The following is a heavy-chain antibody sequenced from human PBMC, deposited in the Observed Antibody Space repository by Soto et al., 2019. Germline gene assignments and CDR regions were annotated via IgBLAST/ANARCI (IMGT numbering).Heavy chain of an antibody. V-gene: IGHV1-69*01. Sequence: QVQLVQSGAEVKKPGSSVKVSCKASGGTFSSYAISWVRQAPGQGLEWMGGIIPIFGTAYYAQKFQGRVTITADESTSTAYMELISLRSEDTAVYYCARDRHSSSPYYYYGMDVWGQGSTVPVSS. CDR3: ARDRHSSSPYYYYGMDV. D-gene: IGHD6-13*01. CDR2: IIPIFGTA. J-gene: IGHJ6*02. CDR1: GGTFSSYA.